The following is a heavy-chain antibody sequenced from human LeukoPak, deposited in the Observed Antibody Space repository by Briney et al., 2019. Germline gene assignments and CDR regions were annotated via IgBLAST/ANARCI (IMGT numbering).Heavy chain of an antibody. D-gene: IGHD3-10*01. CDR3: ARKYMVRGVIIGWFDP. CDR2: IYYSGST. V-gene: IGHV4-59*12. J-gene: IGHJ5*02. CDR1: GGSISSYY. Sequence: PSETLSLTCTVSGGSISSYYWSWIRQPPGKGLEWIGYIYYSGSTNYNPPLKSRVTISVDTSKNQFSLKLSSVTAADTAVYYCARKYMVRGVIIGWFDPWGQGTLVTVSS.